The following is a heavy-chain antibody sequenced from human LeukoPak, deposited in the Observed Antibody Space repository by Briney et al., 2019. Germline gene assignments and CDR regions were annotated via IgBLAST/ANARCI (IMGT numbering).Heavy chain of an antibody. V-gene: IGHV4-31*03. CDR3: ARAGGGDCCTVDY. D-gene: IGHD2-21*02. Sequence: SQTLSLTCTFSGASISSGGYYWSWIRQPPGRGLEWMGYIYYSGSTYYNPSLKSRVTISVDTSKNQFSLKLSSVTAADTAVYYCARAGGGDCCTVDYWGQGTLVTVSS. CDR2: IYYSGST. CDR1: GASISSGGYY. J-gene: IGHJ4*02.